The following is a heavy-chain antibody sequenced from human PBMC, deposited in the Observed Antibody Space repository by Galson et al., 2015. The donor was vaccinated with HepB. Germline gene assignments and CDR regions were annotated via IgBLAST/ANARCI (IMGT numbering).Heavy chain of an antibody. Sequence: SLRLSCAASGFTFSSYAMHWVRQAPGKGLEYVSAISSNGGSTYYADSVKGRFTISRDNSKNTLYLQVSSLRAEDTAVYYCVKGVSSSSDYWGQGTLVTVSS. CDR1: GFTFSSYA. D-gene: IGHD6-6*01. V-gene: IGHV3-64D*06. CDR2: ISSNGGST. J-gene: IGHJ4*02. CDR3: VKGVSSSSDY.